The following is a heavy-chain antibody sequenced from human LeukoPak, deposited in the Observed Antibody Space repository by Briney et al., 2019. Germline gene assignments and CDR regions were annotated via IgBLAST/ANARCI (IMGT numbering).Heavy chain of an antibody. CDR3: ARGQSPYADHGVL. CDR2: INPNSGGT. V-gene: IGHV1-2*02. J-gene: IGHJ4*02. CDR1: GYTFTCYY. Sequence: PGASVKVSCKASGYTFTCYYMHWVRQAPGQGLEWMGWINPNSGGTNYAQKFQGRVTMTRDTSISTAYMELSRLRSDDTAVYYCARGQSPYADHGVLWGQGTLHPVFS. D-gene: IGHD4-17*01.